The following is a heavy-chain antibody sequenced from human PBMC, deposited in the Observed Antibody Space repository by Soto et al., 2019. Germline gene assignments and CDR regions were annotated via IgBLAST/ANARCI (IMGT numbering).Heavy chain of an antibody. D-gene: IGHD6-13*01. CDR1: GCTFSSNS. J-gene: IGHJ6*02. Sequence: GGSLRLSCSASGCTFSSNSMNWVRQAPGKGLEWVSSISSSSSYIYYADSVKGRFTISRDNAKNSLYLQMNSLRAEDTAVYYCARDQYSSSWYRRGYYYGMDVWGQGTTVTVSS. CDR3: ARDQYSSSWYRRGYYYGMDV. V-gene: IGHV3-21*01. CDR2: ISSSSSYI.